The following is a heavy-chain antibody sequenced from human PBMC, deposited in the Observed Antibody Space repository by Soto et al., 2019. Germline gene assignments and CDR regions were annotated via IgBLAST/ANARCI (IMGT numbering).Heavy chain of an antibody. CDR2: FSGSGGST. CDR3: ATIPTDYYGSGRYFSGFDP. CDR1: GLTFRSYA. D-gene: IGHD3-10*01. Sequence: VQLLESGGGLVQPGGSVRLSCAASGLTFRSYAMRWVRQAPGKGLECVLGFSGSGGSTYYADSVKGRFTIPRHNTKNTLYLQMNSLSAEDTAVYYCATIPTDYYGSGRYFSGFDPWGQGTLVTVSS. J-gene: IGHJ5*02. V-gene: IGHV3-23*01.